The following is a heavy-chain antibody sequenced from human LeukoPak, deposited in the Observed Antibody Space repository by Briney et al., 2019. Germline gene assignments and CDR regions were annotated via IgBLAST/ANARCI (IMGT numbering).Heavy chain of an antibody. Sequence: SQTLSLTCAISGDSVSSNSAAWNWIRQSPSRGLEWLGRTYYTSKWYNDYAVSVKSRITINPDTSKNQFSLQLNSVTPEDTAVYYCARVNWSWTTDSDYYYMDVWGKGTTVTVSS. D-gene: IGHD1-14*01. CDR1: GDSVSSNSAA. V-gene: IGHV6-1*01. CDR3: ARVNWSWTTDSDYYYMDV. CDR2: TYYTSKWYN. J-gene: IGHJ6*03.